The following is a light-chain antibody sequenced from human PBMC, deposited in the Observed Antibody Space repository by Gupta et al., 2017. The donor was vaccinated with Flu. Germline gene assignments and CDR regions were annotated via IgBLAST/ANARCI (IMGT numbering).Light chain of an antibody. CDR2: LAS. Sequence: DMVMMQSQLSLTVTPGAPSCISCRSSQSLLHSNGYNYLDWYLQKPGQSPQLLMFLASNRASGVPDRFSGSGSGTDFTLKISRVEAEDVGVYYCMQARQYPYSFGQGTKMEIK. J-gene: IGKJ2*03. CDR1: QSLLHSNGYNY. CDR3: MQARQYPYS. V-gene: IGKV2-28*01.